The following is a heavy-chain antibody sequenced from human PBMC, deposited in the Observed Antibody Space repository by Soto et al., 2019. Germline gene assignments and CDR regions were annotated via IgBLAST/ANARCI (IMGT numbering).Heavy chain of an antibody. J-gene: IGHJ6*02. V-gene: IGHV1-18*01. Sequence: QVQLVQSGPEVRKPGASVKVSCKASAYTFTNYGISWVRQAPGQGLEWMGWISGVNGQTNYAQKFRGRVTITTDTSTSTAYMELRSRRSDDTAMYYCARDGRKHLWVEGLNAMDVWGHGTTVTVSS. D-gene: IGHD5-18*01. CDR3: ARDGRKHLWVEGLNAMDV. CDR2: ISGVNGQT. CDR1: AYTFTNYG.